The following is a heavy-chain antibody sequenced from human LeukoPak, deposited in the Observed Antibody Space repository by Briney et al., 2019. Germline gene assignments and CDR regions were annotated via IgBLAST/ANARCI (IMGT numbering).Heavy chain of an antibody. J-gene: IGHJ6*02. D-gene: IGHD3-10*01. V-gene: IGHV3-48*04. CDR1: GFTFSSYS. Sequence: GGSLRLSCAASGFTFSSYSMNWVRQAPGKGLEWVSYISSSSSTIYYADSVKGRFTISRDNAKNSLYLQMNSLRAEDTAVYYCARDLLLWFGEQYGMDVWGQGTTVTVSS. CDR3: ARDLLLWFGEQYGMDV. CDR2: ISSSSSTI.